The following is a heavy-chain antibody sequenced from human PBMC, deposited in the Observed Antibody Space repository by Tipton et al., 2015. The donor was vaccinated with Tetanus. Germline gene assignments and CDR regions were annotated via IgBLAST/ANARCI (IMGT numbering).Heavy chain of an antibody. CDR1: GFTFSSYG. V-gene: IGHV3-30*18. J-gene: IGHJ4*02. Sequence: SLRLSCAASGFTFSSYGMHWVRQAPGKGLEWVAVISYDGSNKYYADSVKGRFTISRDNSKYTLFLHMDPLRAEDTAVYYCAKEVDVSSGWRNFDYWGQGTLVTVSS. CDR3: AKEVDVSSGWRNFDY. D-gene: IGHD6-19*01. CDR2: ISYDGSNK.